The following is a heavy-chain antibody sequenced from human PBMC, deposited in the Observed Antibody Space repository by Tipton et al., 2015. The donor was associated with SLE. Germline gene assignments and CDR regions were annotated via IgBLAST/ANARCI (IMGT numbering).Heavy chain of an antibody. Sequence: SLRLSCAASGFTFSSYEMNWVRQAPGKGLEWVSSISSSSSYIYYADSVKGRFTISRDNAKNSLYLQMNSLRAEDTAVYYCARDKGEYSGYDTHWGQGTLVTVSS. D-gene: IGHD5-12*01. CDR2: ISSSSSYI. V-gene: IGHV3-21*01. CDR1: GFTFSSYE. CDR3: ARDKGEYSGYDTH. J-gene: IGHJ4*02.